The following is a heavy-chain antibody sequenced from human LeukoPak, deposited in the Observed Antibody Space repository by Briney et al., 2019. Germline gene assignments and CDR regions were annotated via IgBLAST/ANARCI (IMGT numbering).Heavy chain of an antibody. V-gene: IGHV1-8*03. J-gene: IGHJ6*03. CDR1: GYTFTSYD. CDR3: PRSYLDWDYYYYTDV. CDR2: MNPNSGNT. D-gene: IGHD3-3*01. Sequence: GASVKVSCKASGYTFTSYDINWVRQATGQGLEWMGWMNPNSGNTGYAQKFQGRVTITRNTSISTAYMELSSLRSEDTAVYYCPRSYLDWDYYYYTDVWGKGTTVTVSS.